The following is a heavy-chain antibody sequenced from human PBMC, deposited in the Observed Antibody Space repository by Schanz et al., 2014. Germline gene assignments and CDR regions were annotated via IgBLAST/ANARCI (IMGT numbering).Heavy chain of an antibody. CDR1: GFTFSTYW. D-gene: IGHD1-7*01. Sequence: EVQLLESGGGLVQPGGSLKLSCAASGFTFSTYWMHWVRQAPGKGLVWVSHINSDGTTTTYADSVKGRFTISRDNAENTLYLQMNSLRVEDTAVDYCAMGGYQLHHWGQGTLVTVSS. CDR2: INSDGTTT. CDR3: AMGGYQLHH. V-gene: IGHV3-74*02. J-gene: IGHJ4*02.